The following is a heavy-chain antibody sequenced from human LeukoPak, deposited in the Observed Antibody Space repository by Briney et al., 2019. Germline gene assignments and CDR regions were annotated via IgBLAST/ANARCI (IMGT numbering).Heavy chain of an antibody. J-gene: IGHJ5*02. V-gene: IGHV6-1*01. CDR1: GDSFSNNSAA. CDR3: AKSGYGFGRDWFDP. Sequence: SQTLSLTCAISGDSFSNNSAAWIWVRQSPSRDLEWLGRTYYKSRWYNDYAVSVKSRISIKPDTSKNHFSLQLNSATPEDTAVYYCAKSGYGFGRDWFDPWGQGTLVTVSS. CDR2: TYYKSRWYN. D-gene: IGHD5-18*01.